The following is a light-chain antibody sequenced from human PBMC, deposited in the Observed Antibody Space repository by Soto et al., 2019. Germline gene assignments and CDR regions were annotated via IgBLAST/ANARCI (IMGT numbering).Light chain of an antibody. CDR2: DVS. CDR1: QGVTTN. V-gene: IGKV3-15*01. J-gene: IGKJ5*01. Sequence: VMTQSPGTLSVSTGERATLSCRAGQGVTTNFAWYQQKSGQSPRLLIYDVSIRATGVPARFSGTGSETDFTLTISGLQSEDSAVYFCQQYNNWPFSFGQVARLAI. CDR3: QQYNNWPFS.